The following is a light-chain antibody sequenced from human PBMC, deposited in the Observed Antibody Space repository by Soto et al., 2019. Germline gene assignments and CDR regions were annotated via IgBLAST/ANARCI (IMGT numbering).Light chain of an antibody. Sequence: DIQMTQSPSTLSGSVGDRVTITCRASQTISSWLAWYQQKPGKAPKLLIYKASTLKSGVPSRFSGSGSGTEFTLTIRILQPADFATYYCQHYNSYSEAFGQGTKVDLK. CDR3: QHYNSYSEA. CDR1: QTISSW. J-gene: IGKJ1*01. V-gene: IGKV1-5*03. CDR2: KAS.